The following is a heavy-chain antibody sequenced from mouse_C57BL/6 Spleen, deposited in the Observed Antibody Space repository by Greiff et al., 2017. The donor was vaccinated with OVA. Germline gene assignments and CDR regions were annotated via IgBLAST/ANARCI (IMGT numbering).Heavy chain of an antibody. D-gene: IGHD1-1*01. J-gene: IGHJ2*01. CDR1: GFNIKDDY. CDR3: TTPFYYGSSYEYFDY. V-gene: IGHV14-4*01. CDR2: IDPENGDT. Sequence: EVQRVESGAELVRPGASVKLSCTASGFNIKDDYMHWVKQRPEQGLEWIGWIDPENGDTEYASKFQGKATITADTSSNTAYLQLSSLTSEDTAVYYCTTPFYYGSSYEYFDYWGQGTTLTVSS.